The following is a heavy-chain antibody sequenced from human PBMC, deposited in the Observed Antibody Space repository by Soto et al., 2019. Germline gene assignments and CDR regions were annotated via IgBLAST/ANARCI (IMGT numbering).Heavy chain of an antibody. CDR2: ISGSGGST. J-gene: IGHJ6*02. CDR1: GFTFSSYA. CDR3: AKVGATLGNYYYGMDV. V-gene: IGHV3-23*01. D-gene: IGHD1-26*01. Sequence: PVGSLRLSCAASGFTFSSYAMSWVRQAPGKGLEWVSAISGSGGSTYYADSVKGRFTISRDNSKNTLYLQMNSLRAEDTAVYYCAKVGATLGNYYYGMDVWGQGTTVTVSS.